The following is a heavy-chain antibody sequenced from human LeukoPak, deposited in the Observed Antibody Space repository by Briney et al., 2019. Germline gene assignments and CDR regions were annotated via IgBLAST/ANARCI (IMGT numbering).Heavy chain of an antibody. V-gene: IGHV5-51*01. J-gene: IGHJ4*02. D-gene: IGHD3-22*01. CDR3: ARRHYYYDRSGFYYYFDT. CDR1: EYSFTSYW. CDR2: IQPGNPEI. Sequence: PGESLKISCKASEYSFTSYWIGWVRQKPGKGLDWVGNIQPGNPEIRYSPSFQGQVTLSADKSISTAYLQWSSLKASDTAMYYCARRHYYYDRSGFYYYFDTWGQGTQVTVTS.